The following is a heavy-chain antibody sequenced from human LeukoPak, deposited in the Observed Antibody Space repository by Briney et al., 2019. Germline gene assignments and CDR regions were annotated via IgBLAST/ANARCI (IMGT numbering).Heavy chain of an antibody. CDR3: VSIVGATPTY. CDR2: IYYSGST. J-gene: IGHJ4*02. CDR1: GGSISSYY. V-gene: IGHV4-59*12. D-gene: IGHD1-26*01. Sequence: SETLSLTCTVSGGSISSYYWSWIRQPPGKGLEWIGYIYYSGSTYYNPSLKSRVTISVDTSKNQFSLKLSSVTAADTAVYYCVSIVGATPTYWGQGTLVTVSS.